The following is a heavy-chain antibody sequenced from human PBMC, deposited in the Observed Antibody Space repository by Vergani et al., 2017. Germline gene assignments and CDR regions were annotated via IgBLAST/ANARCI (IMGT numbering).Heavy chain of an antibody. CDR3: ARDYSSTCLDY. CDR1: GFTFSSYG. Sequence: QVQLVESGGGVVQPGRSLRLSCAASGFTFSSYGMHWVRQAPGKGLEWVAVISYDGSNKYYTDSVEGRFTISRDNSKNTLYLQMNSLRAEDTAVYYCARDYSSTCLDYWGQGTLVTVSS. CDR2: ISYDGSNK. J-gene: IGHJ4*02. V-gene: IGHV3-30*03. D-gene: IGHD6-13*01.